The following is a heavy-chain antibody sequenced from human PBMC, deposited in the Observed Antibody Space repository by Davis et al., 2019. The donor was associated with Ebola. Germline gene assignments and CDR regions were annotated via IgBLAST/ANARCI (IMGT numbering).Heavy chain of an antibody. CDR2: FYTGGNT. V-gene: IGHV3-23*03. J-gene: IGHJ6*02. D-gene: IGHD3-9*01. Sequence: GGSLRLSCAASGFTFSKYAMSWVRQAPGKGLEWVSVFYTGGNTYYADSVKGRFTISRDNSRNTLSLQMNSLRAEDTAVYYCAKDRRYFGGGLDVWGQGTTVTVSS. CDR3: AKDRRYFGGGLDV. CDR1: GFTFSKYA.